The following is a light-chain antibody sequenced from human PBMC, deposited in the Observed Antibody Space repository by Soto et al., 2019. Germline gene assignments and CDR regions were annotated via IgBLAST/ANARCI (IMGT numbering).Light chain of an antibody. CDR1: NVGSKS. CDR3: LVWDSSSDHSV. V-gene: IGLV3-21*02. Sequence: SYELTQPPWVSVAPGQTARITWGGNNVGSKSVHWYQQKPGQAPVLVVYDDSDRPSGIPERFSGSNSGNTATLTISRVEAGDEAEYYCLVWDSSSDHSVFATAPKVNVL. CDR2: DDS. J-gene: IGLJ1*01.